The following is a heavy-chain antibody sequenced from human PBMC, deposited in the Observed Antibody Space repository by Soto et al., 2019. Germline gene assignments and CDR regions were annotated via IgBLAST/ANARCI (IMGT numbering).Heavy chain of an antibody. CDR3: ARDLDTSSAPGTAGLYGMDV. D-gene: IGHD2-21*02. J-gene: IGHJ6*02. CDR1: GYTFSSFP. CDR2: IHAGNGDT. V-gene: IGHV1-3*01. Sequence: SVKVSCKASGYTFSSFPIHWVRQAPGQRLEWMGWIHAGNGDTQFSERFQGRVTSTRDTSASIAYMELSSLISEDTAVYYCARDLDTSSAPGTAGLYGMDVWGQATTVTVSS.